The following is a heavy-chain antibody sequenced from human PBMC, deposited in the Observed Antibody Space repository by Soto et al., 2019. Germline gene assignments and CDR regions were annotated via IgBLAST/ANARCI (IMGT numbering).Heavy chain of an antibody. V-gene: IGHV4-61*03. CDR1: GDSVTSGSYY. D-gene: IGHD1-26*01. J-gene: IGHJ6*02. CDR2: ISYTGRT. Sequence: PETLSLTCIVSGDSVTSGSYYWTWLRQPPGKGLEWTGYISYTGRTKYNPSLQSRVTISVDTSKHDFSLNLSSVTAADTAVYFCAREWGLLPYYVMNVWGHGTAVTVSS. CDR3: AREWGLLPYYVMNV.